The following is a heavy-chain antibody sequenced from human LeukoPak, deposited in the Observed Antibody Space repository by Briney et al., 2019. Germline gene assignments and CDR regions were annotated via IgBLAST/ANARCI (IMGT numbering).Heavy chain of an antibody. CDR1: GGSISSHY. D-gene: IGHD3-22*01. Sequence: SETLSLTCTVSGGSISSHYWSWIRQPPGKGLEWIGYIYYSGSTNYNPSLKSRVTISVDTSKNQFSLKLSSMTAADTAVYYCARYYYDSSGVRWFDPWGQGTLVTVSS. CDR3: ARYYYDSSGVRWFDP. V-gene: IGHV4-59*11. CDR2: IYYSGST. J-gene: IGHJ5*02.